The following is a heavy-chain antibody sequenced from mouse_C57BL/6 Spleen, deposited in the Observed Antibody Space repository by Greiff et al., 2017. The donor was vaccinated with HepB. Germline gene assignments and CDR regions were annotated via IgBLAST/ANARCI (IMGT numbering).Heavy chain of an antibody. CDR2: IWSDGST. V-gene: IGHV2-6-1*01. Sequence: QVQLKESGPGLVAPSQSLSITCTISGFSLTSYGVHWVRQPPGKGLEWLVVIWSDGSTTYNSALKSRLSISKENSKSQIFLKMNRLKADDTAMYYCARHHTTCYAMDYWCQGTSVTVSS. D-gene: IGHD1-1*01. CDR3: ARHHTTCYAMDY. CDR1: GFSLTSYG. J-gene: IGHJ4*01.